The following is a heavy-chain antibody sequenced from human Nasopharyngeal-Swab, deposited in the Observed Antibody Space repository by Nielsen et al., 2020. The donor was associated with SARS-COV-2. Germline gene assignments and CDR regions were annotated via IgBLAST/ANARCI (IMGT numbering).Heavy chain of an antibody. CDR2: ISGSGDTT. J-gene: IGHJ6*02. V-gene: IGHV3-23*01. CDR3: AKAPYLRGLDV. D-gene: IGHD2-21*01. CDR1: GVTFSSYA. Sequence: GGYLRLSCTASGVTFSSYAMSWVRQAPGKGLEWVSIISGSGDTTYYADSVKDRFTISRDNSKNTLYLQTNSLRVEDTAVYYCAKAPYLRGLDVWGQGTTVTVSS.